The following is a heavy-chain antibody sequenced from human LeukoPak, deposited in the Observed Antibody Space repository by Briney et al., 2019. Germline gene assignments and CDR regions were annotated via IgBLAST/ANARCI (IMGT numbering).Heavy chain of an antibody. D-gene: IGHD2-2*01. CDR3: AKGTYIVVVPAAIDY. Sequence: GGSLRLSCAASGFTFSSYAMSWVRQAPGKGLEWVSAISGSGGSTYYADSVKGRFTISRDNSKNTLYLQMNSLRVEDTAVYYCAKGTYIVVVPAAIDYWGQGTLVTVSS. CDR2: ISGSGGST. V-gene: IGHV3-23*01. J-gene: IGHJ4*02. CDR1: GFTFSSYA.